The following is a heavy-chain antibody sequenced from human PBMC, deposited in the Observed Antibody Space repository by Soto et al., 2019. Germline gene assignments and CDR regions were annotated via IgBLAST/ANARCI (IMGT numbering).Heavy chain of an antibody. J-gene: IGHJ3*01. CDR1: GFTFSDYG. CDR2: ISYDGSNK. CDR3: AKQVVPHTNGLDA. Sequence: QVQLVESGGGVVQPGRSLRLSCAASGFTFSDYGIHWVRQAPGKGLEWVAVISYDGSNKYFADSVKGRFIISRDNSQNTVYLQMNSLRAEDSAVYHCAKQVVPHTNGLDAWGHGTMVSVSS. D-gene: IGHD2-8*01. V-gene: IGHV3-30*18.